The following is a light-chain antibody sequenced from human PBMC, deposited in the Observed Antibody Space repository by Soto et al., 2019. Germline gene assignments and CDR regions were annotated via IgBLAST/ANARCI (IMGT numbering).Light chain of an antibody. J-gene: IGLJ1*01. CDR2: DTT. CDR3: LLSYNGPYV. Sequence: QAVVTQEPSLTVSPGGTVTLTWCSSTGAVTNGHYPYWFQQKPGQAPRTLIYDTTNRHSWTPARFSGSLLGGKAALTLSGAQPEDEAEYYCLLSYNGPYVFGTGTKVTVL. CDR1: TGAVTNGHY. V-gene: IGLV7-46*01.